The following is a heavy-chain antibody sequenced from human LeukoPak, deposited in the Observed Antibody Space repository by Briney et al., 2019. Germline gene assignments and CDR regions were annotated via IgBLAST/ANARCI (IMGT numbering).Heavy chain of an antibody. D-gene: IGHD3-10*01. Sequence: SETLSLTCTVSGGSISSYYWSWIRQPPGKGLEWVGDIYYSGSTNYNPSLKSRVTISVDPSKTQFSLKLSSVAAADTAVYYCARYGSGSYYYYYYGMDVWGKGTTVTVSS. CDR3: ARYGSGSYYYYYYGMDV. CDR2: IYYSGST. J-gene: IGHJ6*04. CDR1: GGSISSYY. V-gene: IGHV4-59*01.